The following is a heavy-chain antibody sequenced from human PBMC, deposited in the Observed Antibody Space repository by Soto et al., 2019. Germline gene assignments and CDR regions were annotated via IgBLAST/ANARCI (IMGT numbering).Heavy chain of an antibody. CDR2: ISAYTDTP. Sequence: ASVKVSCKASGYTFTNFGVTWVRRAPGQGLEWMGWISAYTDTPNYAQKFQGRVTMTIDTSTSTAYMDLRSLTSDDTAVYYCARVIPGVEAWIDPWGPRPLGTVSS. CDR3: ARVIPGVEAWIDP. J-gene: IGHJ5*02. CDR1: GYTFTNFG. D-gene: IGHD2-2*01. V-gene: IGHV1-18*01.